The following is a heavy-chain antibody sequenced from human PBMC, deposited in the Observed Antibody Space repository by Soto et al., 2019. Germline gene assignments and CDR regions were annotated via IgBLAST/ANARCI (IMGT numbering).Heavy chain of an antibody. CDR2: IYYSGST. J-gene: IGHJ4*02. V-gene: IGHV4-39*01. D-gene: IGHD3-10*01. CDR1: GGSISSSSYY. Sequence: SETLSLACTVSGGSISSSSYYWGWIRQPPGKGLEWIGSIYYSGSTYYNPSLKSRVTISVDTSKNQFSLKLSSVTAADTAVYYCARRGSGSYSDYWGQGTLVTVSS. CDR3: ARRGSGSYSDY.